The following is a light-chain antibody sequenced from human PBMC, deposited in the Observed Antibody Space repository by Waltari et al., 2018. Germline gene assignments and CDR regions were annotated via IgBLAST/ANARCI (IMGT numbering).Light chain of an antibody. V-gene: IGLV8-61*01. CDR3: MLYGGSGIWV. CDR1: SCSLSSTSY. Sequence: QTVVTQAPSLSVSPGGTVTLTCDLCSCSLSSTSYARWYQQCLGQSQCALFYKQKLRPSRLLDRCSGSVLGNRVVLIFRGTEAEADSTYYCMLYGGSGIWVFGGGTTLPVL. CDR2: KQK. J-gene: IGLJ3*02.